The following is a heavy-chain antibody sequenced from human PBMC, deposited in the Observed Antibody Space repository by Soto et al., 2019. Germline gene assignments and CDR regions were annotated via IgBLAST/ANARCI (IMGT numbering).Heavy chain of an antibody. Sequence: GGSLRLSCAASGFTFSNYAMTWVRQGPGKGLEWVSGISGSGGRSYYADSVKGRFTISRDNSKSTLYLQMNSSVTAADTAVYYCAREWRSVAYCGGDCYDYWGQGTLVTVSS. CDR2: ISGSGGRS. CDR3: AREWRSVAYCGGDCYDY. D-gene: IGHD2-21*01. CDR1: GFTFSNYA. V-gene: IGHV3-23*01. J-gene: IGHJ4*02.